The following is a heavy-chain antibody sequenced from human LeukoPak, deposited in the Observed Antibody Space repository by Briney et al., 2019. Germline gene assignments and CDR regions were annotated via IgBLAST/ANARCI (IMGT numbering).Heavy chain of an antibody. CDR2: IHSDGSTT. D-gene: IGHD1-1*01. CDR3: ATELATPF. J-gene: IGHJ4*02. Sequence: GGSLRLSCAASGFVFSAYWVHWVRQAPGKGLVWVSGIHSDGSTTRYADSVEGRFTVSRDNAKNTVYLQMTSLRAEDTAVYYCATELATPFWGQGTLVTVSS. CDR1: GFVFSAYW. V-gene: IGHV3-74*01.